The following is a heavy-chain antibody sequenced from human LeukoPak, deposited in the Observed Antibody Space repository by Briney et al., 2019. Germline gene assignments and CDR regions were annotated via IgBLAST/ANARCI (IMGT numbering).Heavy chain of an antibody. V-gene: IGHV4-34*01. D-gene: IGHD3-16*01. Sequence: SETLSLTCAVYGGSFSGYYWSWIRQPPGKGLEWIGEINHSGSTNYNPSLKSRVTISVDTSKNQFSLKLSSVTAADTAVYYCARRWVYDKRAFDAWGQGTMVTVST. CDR2: INHSGST. J-gene: IGHJ3*01. CDR3: ARRWVYDKRAFDA. CDR1: GGSFSGYY.